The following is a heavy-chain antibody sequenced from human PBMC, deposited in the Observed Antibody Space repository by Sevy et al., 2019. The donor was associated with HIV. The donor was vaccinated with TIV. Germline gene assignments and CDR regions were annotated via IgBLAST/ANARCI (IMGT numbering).Heavy chain of an antibody. J-gene: IGHJ5*02. CDR3: VSHGSSWDRGGWFDP. CDR1: GFTFSSYS. CDR2: ISSSSSII. D-gene: IGHD6-13*01. Sequence: GESLKISCAASGFTFSSYSMNWVRQAPGKGLEWVSYISSSSSIIYYADSVKGRFTISRDNAKNSLYLQMNSLRAEDTAVYYCVSHGSSWDRGGWFDPWGQGTLVTVSS. V-gene: IGHV3-48*01.